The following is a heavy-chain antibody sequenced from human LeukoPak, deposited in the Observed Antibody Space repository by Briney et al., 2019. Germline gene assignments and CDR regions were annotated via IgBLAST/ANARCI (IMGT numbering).Heavy chain of an antibody. Sequence: GGSLRLSCAASGFTFSSYWMHWVRQAPGKGLVWVSRINSDGSSTSYADSVKGRFTISRDNAKNTLYLQMNSLRAEDTAVYYCAKAGPAQTVDYWGQGTLVTVSS. CDR3: AKAGPAQTVDY. J-gene: IGHJ4*02. D-gene: IGHD2-2*01. CDR2: INSDGSST. CDR1: GFTFSSYW. V-gene: IGHV3-74*01.